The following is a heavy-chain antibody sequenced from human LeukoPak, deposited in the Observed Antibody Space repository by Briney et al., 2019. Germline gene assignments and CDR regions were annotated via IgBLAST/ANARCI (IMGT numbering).Heavy chain of an antibody. Sequence: ASVKFSCKASGYTFTSYGISWVRQAPGQGLEWRGWISAYNGNTNYAQMVQGRVTMTTDTSTSTAYMEVRSLRSDDTAMYYCARYAADIVTIPAAISVYWGPGTLVTVSS. V-gene: IGHV1-18*01. D-gene: IGHD2-2*01. CDR2: ISAYNGNT. CDR3: ARYAADIVTIPAAISVY. J-gene: IGHJ4*02. CDR1: GYTFTSYG.